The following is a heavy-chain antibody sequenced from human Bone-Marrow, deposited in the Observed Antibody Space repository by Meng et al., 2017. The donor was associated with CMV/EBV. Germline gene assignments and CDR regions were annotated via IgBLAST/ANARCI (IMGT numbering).Heavy chain of an antibody. J-gene: IGHJ5*02. Sequence: GESLKISCTASGFTFGDYIMSWVRQAPGKGLEWVGRIRSKANSYATAYAASVKGRFTISRDDSKNTASLQMNSLKTEDTAVYYCTRLHKFDPWGQGTLVTVSS. CDR1: GFTFGDYI. CDR2: IRSKANSYAT. V-gene: IGHV3-73*01. CDR3: TRLHKFDP.